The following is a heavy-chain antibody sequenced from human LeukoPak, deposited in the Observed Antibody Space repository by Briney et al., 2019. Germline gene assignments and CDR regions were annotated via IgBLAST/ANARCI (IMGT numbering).Heavy chain of an antibody. D-gene: IGHD2-8*01. Sequence: GGSLRLSCAASRFTFSSYGMHWVRQAPGKGLEWVAYIQYDGSNEQYADSVKGRFSISRDSSKNILYLQMNSLRAEDTAVYYCAKDRCSNGVGCYYYYMDVRGKGTTVTISS. CDR1: RFTFSSYG. CDR2: IQYDGSNE. V-gene: IGHV3-30*02. J-gene: IGHJ6*03. CDR3: AKDRCSNGVGCYYYYMDV.